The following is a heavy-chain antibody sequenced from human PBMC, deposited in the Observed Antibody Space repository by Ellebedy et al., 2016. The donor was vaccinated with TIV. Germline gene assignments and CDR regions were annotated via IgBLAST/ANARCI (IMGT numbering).Heavy chain of an antibody. CDR2: IYPGDSDT. D-gene: IGHD6-13*01. CDR3: ASATEYSSSPKYGMDV. J-gene: IGHJ6*02. Sequence: GESLKISCKGSGYSFTSYWIGWVRQMPGKGLEWMGIIYPGDSDTRYSPSFQGQVTISADKSISTAYLQWSSLKASDTAMYYCASATEYSSSPKYGMDVWGQGTTVTVSS. CDR1: GYSFTSYW. V-gene: IGHV5-51*01.